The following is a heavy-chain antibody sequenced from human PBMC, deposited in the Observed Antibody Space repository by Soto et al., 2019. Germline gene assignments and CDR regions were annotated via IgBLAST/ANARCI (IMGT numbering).Heavy chain of an antibody. Sequence: SETLSLTCAVYGGSFSGYYWSWIRQPPGKGLEWIGEINHSGSTNYNPSLKSRVTISVDTSKNQFSLKLSSVTAADTAVYYCARGRPSFVGDYNRLRGFDPWGQGTLVTVSS. CDR1: GGSFSGYY. V-gene: IGHV4-34*01. J-gene: IGHJ5*02. CDR2: INHSGST. D-gene: IGHD4-17*01. CDR3: ARGRPSFVGDYNRLRGFDP.